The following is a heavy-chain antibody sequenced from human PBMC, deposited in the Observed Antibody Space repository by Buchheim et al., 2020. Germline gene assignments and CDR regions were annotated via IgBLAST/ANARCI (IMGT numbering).Heavy chain of an antibody. D-gene: IGHD3-3*01. CDR1: GFTFSSYS. J-gene: IGHJ5*02. CDR2: ISSSSSYI. CDR3: ARVMGIFGVATNWFDP. V-gene: IGHV3-21*01. Sequence: EVQLVESGGGLVKPGGSLRLSCAASGFTFSSYSMNWVRQAPGKGLEWVSSISSSSSYIYYADSVKGRFTISRDNAKNSLYLQMNSLRAEDTAVYYCARVMGIFGVATNWFDPWGQGTL.